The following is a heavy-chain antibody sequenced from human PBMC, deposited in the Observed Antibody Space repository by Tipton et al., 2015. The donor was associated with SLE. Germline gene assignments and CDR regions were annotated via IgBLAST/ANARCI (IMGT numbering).Heavy chain of an antibody. Sequence: QSGAEVKKPGASVTVSCQASGYTFTSYGISWVRQAPGQGLEWMGWISAYNGNTDYAQKLQGRVTMTTDTSTSTAYMELRSLRSEDTAVYYCAIAVAGTLFFDYWGQGALVTVSS. V-gene: IGHV1-18*01. CDR1: GYTFTSYG. D-gene: IGHD6-19*01. CDR2: ISAYNGNT. J-gene: IGHJ4*02. CDR3: AIAVAGTLFFDY.